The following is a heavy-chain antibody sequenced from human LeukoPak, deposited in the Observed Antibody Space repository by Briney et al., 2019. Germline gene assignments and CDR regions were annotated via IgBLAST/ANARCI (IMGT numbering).Heavy chain of an antibody. CDR1: GGSISSYY. D-gene: IGHD6-13*01. CDR3: ARDGIAAAGRGGNWFDP. CDR2: IYYSGST. V-gene: IGHV4-59*01. Sequence: SETLSLTCTVSGGSISSYYWSWIRQPPGKGLEWIGYIYYSGSTNYNPSLKSRVTISVDTSKNQLSLKLSSVIAADTAVYYCARDGIAAAGRGGNWFDPWGQGTLVTVSS. J-gene: IGHJ5*02.